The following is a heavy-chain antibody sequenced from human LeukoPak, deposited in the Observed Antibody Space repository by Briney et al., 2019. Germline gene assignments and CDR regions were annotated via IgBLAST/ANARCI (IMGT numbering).Heavy chain of an antibody. J-gene: IGHJ6*03. CDR1: GGSISSSSYY. Sequence: PSETLSLTCTVSGGSISSSSYYWGWIRQPPGKGLEWIGSIYYSGSTYYNPSLKSRVTISVDTSKNQFSLKLSSVTAADTAVYYCARRRAYYYYMDVWGKGTTVTVSS. V-gene: IGHV4-39*01. CDR3: ARRRAYYYYMDV. CDR2: IYYSGST.